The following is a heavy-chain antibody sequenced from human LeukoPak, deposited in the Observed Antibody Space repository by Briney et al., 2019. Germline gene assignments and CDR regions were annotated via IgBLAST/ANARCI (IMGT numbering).Heavy chain of an antibody. V-gene: IGHV3-74*01. Sequence: GGSLRLSCAASGLXLSSYWMHWVRQAPGKGLVWVSRINSDGSSTRYADSVKGRFTISRDNAKNTLYLQMNSLRAEDTAVYYCAELTSMVEQYWGQGILVTVSS. D-gene: IGHD3-10*01. CDR1: GLXLSSYW. CDR2: INSDGSST. CDR3: AELTSMVEQY. J-gene: IGHJ4*02.